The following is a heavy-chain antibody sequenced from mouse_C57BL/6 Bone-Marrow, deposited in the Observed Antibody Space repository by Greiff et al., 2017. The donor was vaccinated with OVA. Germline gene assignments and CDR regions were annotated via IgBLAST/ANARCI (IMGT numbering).Heavy chain of an antibody. J-gene: IGHJ3*01. D-gene: IGHD1-2*01. V-gene: IGHV3-6*01. CDR3: ARGPITPY. CDR1: GYSITSGYY. CDR2: ISYDGSN. Sequence: ESGPGLVKPSQSLSLTCSVTGYSITSGYYWNWIRQFPGNKLEWMGYISYDGSNNYNPSLKNRISITRDTSKNQFFLKLNSVTTEDTATFCCARGPITPYWGQGTLVTVSA.